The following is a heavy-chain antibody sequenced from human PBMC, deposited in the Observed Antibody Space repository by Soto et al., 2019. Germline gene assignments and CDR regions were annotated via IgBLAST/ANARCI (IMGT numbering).Heavy chain of an antibody. Sequence: ASVKVSCKASGYTFTSYAMHWVRQAPGQRLGWMGWINAGNGNTKYSQKFQGRVTITRDTSASTAYMELSSLRSEDTAVYYCARVGYCSGGSCYSDFDDRGQRSVDTVSS. D-gene: IGHD2-15*01. J-gene: IGHJ4*02. CDR1: GYTFTSYA. V-gene: IGHV1-3*01. CDR2: INAGNGNT. CDR3: ARVGYCSGGSCYSDFDD.